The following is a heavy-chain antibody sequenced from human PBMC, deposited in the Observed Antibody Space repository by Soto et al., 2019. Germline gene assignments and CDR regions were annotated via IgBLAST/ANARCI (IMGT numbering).Heavy chain of an antibody. CDR3: ARQDYYGSGRHFDY. Sequence: QLQLQESGPGLVKPSETLSLTCTVSGGSISSSSYYWGWIRQPPGKGLEWIGSIYYSGSTYYNPSLKSRVTIPVDTSKTQFSLKLSSGTAADAAVYFCARQDYYGSGRHFDYWGQGTLVTVSS. CDR2: IYYSGST. D-gene: IGHD3-10*01. V-gene: IGHV4-39*01. CDR1: GGSISSSSYY. J-gene: IGHJ4*02.